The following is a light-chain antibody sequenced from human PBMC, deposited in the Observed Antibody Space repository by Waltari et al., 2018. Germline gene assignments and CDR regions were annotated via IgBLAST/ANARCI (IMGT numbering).Light chain of an antibody. J-gene: IGLJ3*02. CDR2: NTN. Sequence: QTVVTQEPSFSVSPGWTFTLTCGLRSCSVSTTYYPTWYQQTPGQAPRTVIYNTNIRSYGVPDRFSGSILGDKAALTIAGAQATDESDYYCVLYLGRGISMFGGGTKLTVL. CDR1: SCSVSTTYY. CDR3: VLYLGRGISM. V-gene: IGLV8-61*01.